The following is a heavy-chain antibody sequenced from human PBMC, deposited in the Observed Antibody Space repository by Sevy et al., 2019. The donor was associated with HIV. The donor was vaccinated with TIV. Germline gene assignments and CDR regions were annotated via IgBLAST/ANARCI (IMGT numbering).Heavy chain of an antibody. CDR3: ARVYGGITIFGVVNAFDI. CDR2: ISSSGSTI. Sequence: GGSLRLSCAASGFTFSSYEVNWVRQAPGKGLEWVSYISSSGSTIYYADSVKGRFTISRDNAKNSLYLQMNSLRAEDTAVYYCARVYGGITIFGVVNAFDIWGQGTMVTVSS. CDR1: GFTFSSYE. V-gene: IGHV3-48*03. D-gene: IGHD3-3*01. J-gene: IGHJ3*02.